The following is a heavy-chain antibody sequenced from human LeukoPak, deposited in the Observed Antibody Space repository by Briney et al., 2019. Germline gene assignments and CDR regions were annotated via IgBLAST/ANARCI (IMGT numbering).Heavy chain of an antibody. CDR1: GGSISSGTYY. D-gene: IGHD3-22*01. Sequence: PAQTLSLTCTVSGGSISSGTYYWSWIRQPAGKGLEWIGRIYTSGSTNYNPSLKSGVTISVDTSKNQFSLKLSSVTAADTAVYYCAAHSRGSSYYFDYWGQGTLVTVSS. V-gene: IGHV4-61*02. CDR2: IYTSGST. J-gene: IGHJ4*02. CDR3: AAHSRGSSYYFDY.